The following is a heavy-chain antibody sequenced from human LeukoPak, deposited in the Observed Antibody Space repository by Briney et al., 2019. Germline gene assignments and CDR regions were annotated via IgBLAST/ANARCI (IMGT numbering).Heavy chain of an antibody. D-gene: IGHD3-10*01. CDR1: GFTFSSYG. CDR2: ISYDGSNK. V-gene: IGHV3-30*03. Sequence: GGSLRLSCAASGFTFSSYGMHWVRQAPGKGLEWVAVISYDGSNKYYADSVKGRFTISRDNSKNTLYLQMNSLRAEDTAVYYCARDVAYYYGSGSYSIDYWGQGTLVTVSS. J-gene: IGHJ4*02. CDR3: ARDVAYYYGSGSYSIDY.